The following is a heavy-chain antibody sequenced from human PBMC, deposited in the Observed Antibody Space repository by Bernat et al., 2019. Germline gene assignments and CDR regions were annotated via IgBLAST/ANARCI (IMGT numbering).Heavy chain of an antibody. CDR2: IKQDGSGK. V-gene: IGHV3-7*04. CDR1: GFTFSSYC. J-gene: IGHJ4*02. Sequence: EVQLVESGGGLVQPGGSLRLSCAVSGFTFSSYCMSWVRQAPGKGLEWVSRIKQDGSGKDYVDSVKGRFTISRDDADNSLYLQMNDLRAEDTAVYFCARDYPGDYSSASCPGVFDYWGQGTLVTVSS. CDR3: ARDYPGDYSSASCPGVFDY. D-gene: IGHD2-2*01.